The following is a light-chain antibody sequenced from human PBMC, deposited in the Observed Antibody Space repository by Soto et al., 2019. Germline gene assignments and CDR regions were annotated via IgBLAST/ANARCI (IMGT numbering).Light chain of an antibody. CDR2: QDS. CDR1: KLGDKY. CDR3: QASGV. V-gene: IGLV3-1*01. J-gene: IGLJ2*01. Sequence: SYELTQPPSVSVSRGQTASITCSGDKLGDKYACWYQQKPGQSPVLVIYQDSKRPSGIPERFSGSNSGNTATLTISGTQAMDEADYYCQASGVFGGGTKLTVL.